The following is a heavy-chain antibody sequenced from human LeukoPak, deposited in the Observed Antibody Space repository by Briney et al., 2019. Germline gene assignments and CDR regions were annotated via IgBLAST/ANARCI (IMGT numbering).Heavy chain of an antibody. CDR2: IYPRDGST. J-gene: IGHJ4*02. D-gene: IGHD3-3*01. V-gene: IGHV1-46*01. CDR3: ARLKDFWSDHDTPYLDF. CDR1: GYTFTSNY. Sequence: ASVKVSCKASGYTFTSNYIHWVRQAPGQGLEWMGMIYPRDGSTSYAQKFQGRVTVTRDTSTSTVHMELSGLRSEDTAVYYCARLKDFWSDHDTPYLDFWGQGTLVTVSS.